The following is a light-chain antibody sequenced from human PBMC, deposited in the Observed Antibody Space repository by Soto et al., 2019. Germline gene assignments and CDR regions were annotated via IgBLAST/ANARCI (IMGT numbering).Light chain of an antibody. J-gene: IGLJ2*01. V-gene: IGLV1-44*01. Sequence: QLVLTQPPSASGTPGQRVTISCSGGSSNIGSNTVNWYQQLPGTAPKLLIYSNNQRPSGVPDRFSGSKSGTSASLAISGLESEDEADYYCAAWDDSLNGVFGGGTKLTVL. CDR2: SNN. CDR1: SSNIGSNT. CDR3: AAWDDSLNGV.